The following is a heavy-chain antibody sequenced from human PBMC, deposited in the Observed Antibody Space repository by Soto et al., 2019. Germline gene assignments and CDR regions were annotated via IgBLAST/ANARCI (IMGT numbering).Heavy chain of an antibody. Sequence: EVHLLESGGGLVQPGGSLRLSCAASGFTFSGYEMSWARQGPGKGLEWVSFISSSGHTTYYADSVKGRFTMSRDNSKNTLDLQMSSMRGEDTALYYCVKGGWLDDWGQGTLVTVSS. V-gene: IGHV3-23*01. D-gene: IGHD6-19*01. CDR2: ISSSGHTT. CDR3: VKGGWLDD. J-gene: IGHJ4*02. CDR1: GFTFSGYE.